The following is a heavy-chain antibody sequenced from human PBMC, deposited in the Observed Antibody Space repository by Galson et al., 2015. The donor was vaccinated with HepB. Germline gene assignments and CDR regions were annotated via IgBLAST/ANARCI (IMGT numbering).Heavy chain of an antibody. Sequence: SLRLSCAASGFTLSSNVMLWVRQAPGKGLEWVAVIWYDGSNKYYADSVKGRFTISRDNSKNTRYLQMNSLRAEDTAVYYCARGFDGRLASAEGFDYWCQGTLFTVSS. V-gene: IGHV3-33*08. CDR3: ARGFDGRLASAEGFDY. CDR1: GFTLSSNV. D-gene: IGHD6-13*01. J-gene: IGHJ4*01. CDR2: IWYDGSNK.